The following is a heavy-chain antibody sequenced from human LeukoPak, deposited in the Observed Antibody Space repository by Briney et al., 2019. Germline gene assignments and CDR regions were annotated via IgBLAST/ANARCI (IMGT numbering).Heavy chain of an antibody. CDR2: IYPGDSDT. Sequence: GESLKISCKGSGYSFTSYWIGWVRQMPGKGLEWMGIIYPGDSDTRYSPSFQGQVTISADKSISTAYLQWSSLKASDTAMYYCVRRSNSLGLVFDFWGQGTLVTVSS. D-gene: IGHD2-15*01. CDR3: VRRSNSLGLVFDF. V-gene: IGHV5-51*01. J-gene: IGHJ4*02. CDR1: GYSFTSYW.